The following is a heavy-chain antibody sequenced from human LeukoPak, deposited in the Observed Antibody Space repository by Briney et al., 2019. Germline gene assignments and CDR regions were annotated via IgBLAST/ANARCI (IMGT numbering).Heavy chain of an antibody. V-gene: IGHV3-30*18. CDR3: ANGYSYGVDAFDI. J-gene: IGHJ3*02. CDR2: ISYDGSNK. CDR1: GFTFSSYG. Sequence: GGSLRLSCAASGFTFSSYGMHWVRQAPGKGLEWVAVISYDGSNKYYADSVKGRLTISRDNSKNTLYLQMNSLRAEDTAVYYCANGYSYGVDAFDIWGQGTMVTVFS. D-gene: IGHD5-18*01.